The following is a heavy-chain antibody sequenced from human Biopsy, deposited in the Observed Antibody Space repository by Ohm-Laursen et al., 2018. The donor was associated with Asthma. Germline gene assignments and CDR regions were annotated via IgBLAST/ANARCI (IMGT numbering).Heavy chain of an antibody. D-gene: IGHD3-9*01. J-gene: IGHJ3*02. CDR1: GFTFMTYG. V-gene: IGHV3-33*01. Sequence: SLRLSCAASGFTFMTYGMHWVRQVPGKGLEWVATVGSDESYTDHADSVKGRFTISRDNSKNTLHLQMNSLSPEDTAVYYCARTYYDFLTGQVNDAFAMWGQGTMVTVSS. CDR2: VGSDESYT. CDR3: ARTYYDFLTGQVNDAFAM.